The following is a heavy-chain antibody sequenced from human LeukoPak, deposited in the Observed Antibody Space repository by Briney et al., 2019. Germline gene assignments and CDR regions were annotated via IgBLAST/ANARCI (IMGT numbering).Heavy chain of an antibody. CDR3: ASGYNWNQGYFDY. CDR1: GFTFSSYS. J-gene: IGHJ4*02. D-gene: IGHD1-20*01. CDR2: ISSSSSYI. V-gene: IGHV3-21*01. Sequence: PGGSLRLSCAASGFTFSSYSMNWVRQAPGKGLEWVSSISSSSSYIYYADSVKSRFTISRDNAKNSLYLQMNSLRAEDTAVYYCASGYNWNQGYFDYWGQGTLVTVSS.